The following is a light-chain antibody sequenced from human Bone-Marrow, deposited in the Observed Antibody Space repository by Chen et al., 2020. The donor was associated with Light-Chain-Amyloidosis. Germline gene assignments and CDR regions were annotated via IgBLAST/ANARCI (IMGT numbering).Light chain of an antibody. Sequence: SYELTQPPSVSVSPGQTARITCSGDDLPTKYAYWYQQKPGQAPVLVKHRDTERPSGISVRFSGSSSGTTATLTMSGVQAEDEADYHCPAADSSGTYEVIFGGGTKMTVL. CDR2: RDT. CDR3: PAADSSGTYEVI. J-gene: IGLJ2*01. V-gene: IGLV3-25*03. CDR1: DLPTKY.